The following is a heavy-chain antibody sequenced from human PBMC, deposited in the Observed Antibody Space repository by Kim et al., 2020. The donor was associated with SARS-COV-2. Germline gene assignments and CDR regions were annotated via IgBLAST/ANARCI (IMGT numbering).Heavy chain of an antibody. Sequence: GGSLRLSCAASGFTFSNAWMSWVRQAPGKGLEWVGRIKSKTDGGTTDYAAPVKGRFTISRDDSKNTLYLQMNSLKTEDTAVYYCTTAPGYSSGWYYYGMDVWGQGTTVTVSS. CDR1: GFTFSNAW. J-gene: IGHJ6*02. CDR2: IKSKTDGGTT. CDR3: TTAPGYSSGWYYYGMDV. D-gene: IGHD6-19*01. V-gene: IGHV3-15*01.